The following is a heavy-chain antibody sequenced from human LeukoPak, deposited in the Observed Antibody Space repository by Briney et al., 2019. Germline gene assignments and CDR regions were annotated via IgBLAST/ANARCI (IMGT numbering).Heavy chain of an antibody. CDR2: ISSSGSTI. J-gene: IGHJ5*02. CDR1: GFTFSDYY. D-gene: IGHD3-22*01. CDR3: ARAYDSSGYSTFDP. Sequence: PGGSLRLSCAASGFTFSDYYMSWIRQAPGKGLEWVSYISSSGSTIYYADSVKGRFTISRDNARNSLYLQMNSLRAEDTAVYYCARAYDSSGYSTFDPWGQGTLVTVSS. V-gene: IGHV3-11*04.